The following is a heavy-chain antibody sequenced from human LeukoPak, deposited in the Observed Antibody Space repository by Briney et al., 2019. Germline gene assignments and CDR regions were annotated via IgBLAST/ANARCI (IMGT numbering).Heavy chain of an antibody. CDR1: GYSFTSYW. V-gene: IGHV5-51*01. Sequence: GESLKISCKGSGYSFTSYWIGWVRQMPGKGLEWMGIIYPGDSDTRYSPSFQGQVTISADKSISTAYLQWSSLKASDTAMYYFASQGIHRGPHTAMPNFDYGGQGTLVTVSS. CDR3: ASQGIHRGPHTAMPNFDY. J-gene: IGHJ4*02. D-gene: IGHD5-18*01. CDR2: IYPGDSDT.